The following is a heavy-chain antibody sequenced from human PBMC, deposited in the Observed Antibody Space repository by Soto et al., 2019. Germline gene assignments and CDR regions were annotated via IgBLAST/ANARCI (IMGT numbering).Heavy chain of an antibody. CDR1: GYSISSGCY. J-gene: IGHJ4*02. Sequence: SETLSRTCAVSGYSISSGCYWGWIRHPAWKGLEWIGSIYHSGSTYYNPSLKSRVTISVDTSKNQFSLKLSSVTAADTAVYYCARIIGDWGQGTMVTFSS. CDR2: IYHSGST. V-gene: IGHV4-38-2*01. CDR3: ARIIGD.